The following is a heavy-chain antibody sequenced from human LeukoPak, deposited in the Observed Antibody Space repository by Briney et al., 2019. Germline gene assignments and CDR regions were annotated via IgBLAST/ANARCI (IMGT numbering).Heavy chain of an antibody. J-gene: IGHJ3*02. V-gene: IGHV3-30*02. D-gene: IGHD3-10*01. CDR3: AREELVRGVIMYGAFDI. CDR2: IGYDGSNK. Sequence: GGSLRLSCAASGFTFSSYGMHWVRQAPGKGLEWVAFIGYDGSNKYYADSVKGRFTISRDNAKNSLYLQMNSLRAEDTAVYYCAREELVRGVIMYGAFDIWGQGTMVTVSS. CDR1: GFTFSSYG.